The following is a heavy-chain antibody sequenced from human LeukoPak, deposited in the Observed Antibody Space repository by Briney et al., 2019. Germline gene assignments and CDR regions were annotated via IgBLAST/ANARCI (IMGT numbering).Heavy chain of an antibody. J-gene: IGHJ4*02. CDR2: ISSSSSYI. CDR3: ARSNGGYDFGSFNFDY. V-gene: IGHV3-21*01. D-gene: IGHD5-12*01. Sequence: GGSLRLSCAASGFTFSSYSMNWVRQAPGKGLEWVSSISSSSSYIYYADSVKGRFTISRDNAKNSLYLQMNSLRAEDTAVYYCARSNGGYDFGSFNFDYWGQGTLVTVSS. CDR1: GFTFSSYS.